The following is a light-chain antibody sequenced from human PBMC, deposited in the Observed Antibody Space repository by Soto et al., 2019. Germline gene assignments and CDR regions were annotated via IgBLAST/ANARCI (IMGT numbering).Light chain of an antibody. Sequence: QLVLTQPPSVSGAPGQTVTISCTGTSSNIGARVDVHWYQHLPGLAPKLLIYANNILPSGVPDRFSGSKSGSSASLAISGHQAEDEGDYYCQSYDRSLSGSYAFGTGTKLTVL. CDR1: SSNIGARVD. J-gene: IGLJ1*01. CDR3: QSYDRSLSGSYA. V-gene: IGLV1-40*01. CDR2: ANN.